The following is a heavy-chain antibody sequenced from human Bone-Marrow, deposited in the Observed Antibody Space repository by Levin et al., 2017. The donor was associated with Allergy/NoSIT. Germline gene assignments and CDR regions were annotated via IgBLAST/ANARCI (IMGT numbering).Heavy chain of an antibody. J-gene: IGHJ5*02. CDR2: INHSGST. V-gene: IGHV4-34*01. Sequence: RPSETLSLTCAVYGGSFSGYYWSWIRQPPGKGLEWIGEINHSGSTNYNPSLKSRVTISVDTSKNQFSLKLSSVTAADTAVYYCARGMSLTSTMIVVTGNWFDPWGQGTLVTVSS. CDR1: GGSFSGYY. D-gene: IGHD3-22*01. CDR3: ARGMSLTSTMIVVTGNWFDP.